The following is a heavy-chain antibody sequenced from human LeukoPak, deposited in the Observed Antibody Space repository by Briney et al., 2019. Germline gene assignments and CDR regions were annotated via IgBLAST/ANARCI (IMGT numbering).Heavy chain of an antibody. CDR2: ISYDGSNK. CDR1: GFTFSSYA. V-gene: IGHV3-30*04. J-gene: IGHJ3*02. CDR3: AREPLAAAESWDAFDI. D-gene: IGHD6-13*01. Sequence: GGSLRLSCAASGFTFSSYAMHWVRQAPGKGLEWVAVISYDGSNKYYADSVKGRFTISRDNSKNTLYLQMNSLRAEDTAVYYCAREPLAAAESWDAFDIWGQGTMVTVSS.